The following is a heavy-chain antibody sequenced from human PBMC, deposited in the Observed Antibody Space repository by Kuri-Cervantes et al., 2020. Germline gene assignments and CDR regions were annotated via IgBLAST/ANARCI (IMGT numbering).Heavy chain of an antibody. CDR1: GFTFSSYA. CDR2: ISSSSTYI. Sequence: GESLKISCAASGFTFSSYAMSWVRQAPGKGLEWVSSISSSSTYIYYADSVKGRFTISRDNAKNSLYLQMNSLRAEDTAVYYCARGNRADIVADYYYYYMDVWGKGTTVTVSS. CDR3: ARGNRADIVADYYYYYMDV. V-gene: IGHV3-21*01. J-gene: IGHJ6*03. D-gene: IGHD2-15*01.